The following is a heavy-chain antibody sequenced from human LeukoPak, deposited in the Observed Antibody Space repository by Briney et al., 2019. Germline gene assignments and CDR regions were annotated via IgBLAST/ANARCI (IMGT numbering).Heavy chain of an antibody. CDR2: INPNSGGT. CDR3: ARIATGYNWFDP. CDR1: RYTFTGYY. J-gene: IGHJ5*02. D-gene: IGHD5-24*01. Sequence: ASVKVSCKASRYTFTGYYMHWVRQAPGQGLEWMGWINPNSGGTNYAQKFQGRVTMTRDTSISTAYMELSRLRSDDTAVYYCARIATGYNWFDPWGQGTLVTVSS. V-gene: IGHV1-2*02.